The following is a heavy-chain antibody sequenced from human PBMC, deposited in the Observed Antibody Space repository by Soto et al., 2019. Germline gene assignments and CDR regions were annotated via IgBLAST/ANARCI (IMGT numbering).Heavy chain of an antibody. V-gene: IGHV5-51*03. J-gene: IGHJ6*02. D-gene: IGHD2-2*01. CDR2: IYPCDSDT. Sequence: PGESLKISCKGSEYSFTNNWFGWVRQLPGKGLEWMGIIYPCDSDTRYSPAFKGPVTISADKSISTAYLQWSSLKASGTAMYYCARIGTACSSTICPYEHYGIDVWGQGTTVTVSS. CDR3: ARIGTACSSTICPYEHYGIDV. CDR1: EYSFTNNW.